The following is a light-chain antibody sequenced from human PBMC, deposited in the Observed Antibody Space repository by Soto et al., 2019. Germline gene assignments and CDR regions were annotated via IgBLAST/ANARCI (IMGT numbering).Light chain of an antibody. CDR3: HQRSTSPLT. CDR1: QSITIE. Sequence: EIVLTQSPATLSLSAGERATLSCRASQSITIELAWYQQKPGQAPRLLICDASNRATGIPARFSGSGSGTDFTLTISTLEPDDSAIYYGHQRSTSPLTCGQGTRLE. V-gene: IGKV3-11*01. CDR2: DAS. J-gene: IGKJ5*01.